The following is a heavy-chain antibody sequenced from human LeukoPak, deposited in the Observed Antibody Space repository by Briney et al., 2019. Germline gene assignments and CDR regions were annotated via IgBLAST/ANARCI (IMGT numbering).Heavy chain of an antibody. CDR3: AKDTQPLLHYFDY. Sequence: GGSLRLSCAASGFTVSSNYMSWVRQAPGKGLEWVSVIYSGGSAYYADSVKGRFTISRDNSKNTLYLQMNSLRAEDTAVYYCAKDTQPLLHYFDYWGQGTLVTVSS. J-gene: IGHJ4*02. CDR2: IYSGGSA. V-gene: IGHV3-53*01. D-gene: IGHD2-15*01. CDR1: GFTVSSNY.